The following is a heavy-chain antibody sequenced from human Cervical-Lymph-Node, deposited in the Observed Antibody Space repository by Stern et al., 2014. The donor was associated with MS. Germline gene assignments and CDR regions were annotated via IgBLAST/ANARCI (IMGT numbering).Heavy chain of an antibody. D-gene: IGHD1-1*01. J-gene: IGHJ4*02. CDR3: AHLTTATALDY. CDR2: IYWDDDK. Sequence: QITLKESGPTLVKPTQTLTLTCTFSGFSLSTSGVGVGWIRQPPGKALEWLALIYWDDDKRYSPSLESRLTITKDTSENLVFLTMTNMDPVDTATYYCAHLTTATALDYWGQGTLVTVSS. CDR1: GFSLSTSGVG. V-gene: IGHV2-5*02.